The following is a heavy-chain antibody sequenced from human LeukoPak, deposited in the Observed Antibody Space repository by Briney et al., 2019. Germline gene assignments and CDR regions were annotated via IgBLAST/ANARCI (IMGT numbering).Heavy chain of an antibody. CDR1: GGSFSGYY. Sequence: SETLSLTCAVYGGSFSGYYWSWIRQPPGKGLEWIREINHSGSTNYDPSLKSRVTISVDTSKNQFSLKLSSVTAADTAVYYCARGSTLLWFGELFDFGWFDPWGQGTLVTVSS. CDR2: INHSGST. J-gene: IGHJ5*02. CDR3: ARGSTLLWFGELFDFGWFDP. V-gene: IGHV4-34*01. D-gene: IGHD3-10*01.